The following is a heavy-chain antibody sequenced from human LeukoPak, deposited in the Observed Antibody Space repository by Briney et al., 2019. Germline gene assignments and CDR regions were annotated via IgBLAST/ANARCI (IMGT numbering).Heavy chain of an antibody. Sequence: GGSLRLSCAASGFTFDDYAMHWVRQAPGKGLEWVSGISWNSGSIGYADSVKGRFTISRDNAKNSLYLQMNSLRAEDTALYHCARVRDFWSAYDAFDIWGQGTMVTVSS. J-gene: IGHJ3*02. CDR3: ARVRDFWSAYDAFDI. D-gene: IGHD3-3*01. CDR2: ISWNSGSI. V-gene: IGHV3-9*01. CDR1: GFTFDDYA.